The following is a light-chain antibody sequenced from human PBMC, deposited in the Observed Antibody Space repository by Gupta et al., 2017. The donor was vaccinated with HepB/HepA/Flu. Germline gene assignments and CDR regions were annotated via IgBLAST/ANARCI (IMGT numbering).Light chain of an antibody. Sequence: IVFTPSSGTLSLSPGERPALPCRASQSVSSNYLAWYQQKPGQAPRLLIDGASSRATGIQDRFSGSGSGTDCTLTISRLEPEDFAVYYCQQYSTSPFTCGQGTKLEIK. J-gene: IGKJ2*01. CDR2: GAS. V-gene: IGKV3-20*01. CDR1: QSVSSNY. CDR3: QQYSTSPFT.